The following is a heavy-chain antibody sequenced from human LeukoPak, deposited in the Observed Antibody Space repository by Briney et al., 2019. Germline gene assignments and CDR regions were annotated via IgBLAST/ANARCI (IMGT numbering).Heavy chain of an antibody. D-gene: IGHD2-21*01. J-gene: IGHJ2*01. CDR1: GFTFSSYS. Sequence: GGSLRLSCAASGFTFSSYSMNWVRQAPGKGLEWVSSISSSSYIYYADSVKGRFTISRDNAKNSLYLQMNSLRAEDTAVYYCARDLLGGAPWDFDLWGRGTLVTVSS. CDR2: ISSSSYI. CDR3: ARDLLGGAPWDFDL. V-gene: IGHV3-21*01.